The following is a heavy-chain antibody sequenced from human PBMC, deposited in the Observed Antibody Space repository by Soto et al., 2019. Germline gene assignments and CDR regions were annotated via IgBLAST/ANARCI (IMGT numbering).Heavy chain of an antibody. D-gene: IGHD6-6*01. Sequence: EVQLVESGGGLVQPGRSLRLSCAASGFTFDDYAMHWVRQAPGKGLEWVSGISWNSGSIGYADSVKGRLTISRDNVKNSVYLKMNSLRAEDTALYYCAKDLRPEYDAFDIWGEGTMVTVSS. CDR3: AKDLRPEYDAFDI. CDR1: GFTFDDYA. J-gene: IGHJ3*02. V-gene: IGHV3-9*01. CDR2: ISWNSGSI.